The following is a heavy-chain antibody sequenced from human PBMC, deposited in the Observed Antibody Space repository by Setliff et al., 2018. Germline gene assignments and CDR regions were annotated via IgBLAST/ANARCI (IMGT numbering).Heavy chain of an antibody. CDR1: GFTFNTYS. Sequence: PGGSLRLSCVASGFTFNTYSFNWVRQAPGKGLELVSFISSSSNSKYYTDSVKGRFTISRDNANNSVFLQMNSLRPDDTAVYYCARDPFGNPVFDPWGQGTLVTVSS. J-gene: IGHJ5*02. CDR3: ARDPFGNPVFDP. CDR2: ISSSSNSK. D-gene: IGHD3-10*01. V-gene: IGHV3-21*01.